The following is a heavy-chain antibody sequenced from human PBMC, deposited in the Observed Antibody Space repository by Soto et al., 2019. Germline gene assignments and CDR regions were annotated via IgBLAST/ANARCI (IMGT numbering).Heavy chain of an antibody. D-gene: IGHD6-19*01. Sequence: GGSLRLSCAASGFTFDDYTMHWVRQAPGKGLEWVSLISWDGGSTYYADSVKGRFTISRDNSKNSLYLQMNSLRTEDTALYYCARTAIAVAGTDLWDYWGQGTLVTVSS. CDR3: ARTAIAVAGTDLWDY. CDR2: ISWDGGST. V-gene: IGHV3-43*01. CDR1: GFTFDDYT. J-gene: IGHJ4*02.